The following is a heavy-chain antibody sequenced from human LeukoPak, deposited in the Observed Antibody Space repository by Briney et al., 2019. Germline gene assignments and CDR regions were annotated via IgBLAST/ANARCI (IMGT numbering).Heavy chain of an antibody. Sequence: SETLSLTWTVSGGSISSYYWSWIRQPPGKGLEWIGYIYYSGSTNYNPSLKSRVTISVDTSKNQFSLKLSSVTAADTAVYYCARGTAVAGPFDYWGQGTLVTVSS. CDR3: ARGTAVAGPFDY. J-gene: IGHJ4*02. CDR1: GGSISSYY. V-gene: IGHV4-59*01. D-gene: IGHD6-19*01. CDR2: IYYSGST.